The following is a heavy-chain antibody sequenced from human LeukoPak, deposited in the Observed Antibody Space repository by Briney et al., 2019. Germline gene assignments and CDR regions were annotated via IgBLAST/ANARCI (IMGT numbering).Heavy chain of an antibody. CDR3: ARALLAFAFDI. CDR2: IYTSGST. J-gene: IGHJ3*02. V-gene: IGHV4-61*02. Sequence: RSSETLSLTCTVSGGSISSGSYYWSWIRQPAGKGLEWIGRIYTSGSTNYNPSLKSRVTISVDTSKNQFSLKLSSVTAADTAVYYCARALLAFAFDIWGQGTMVTVSS. CDR1: GGSISSGSYY. D-gene: IGHD2-15*01.